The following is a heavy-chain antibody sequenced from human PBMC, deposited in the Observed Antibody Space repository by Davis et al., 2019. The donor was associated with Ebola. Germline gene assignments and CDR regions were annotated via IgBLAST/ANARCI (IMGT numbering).Heavy chain of an antibody. D-gene: IGHD3-9*01. Sequence: GESLKISCAASGFTFSSYAMSWVRQAPGKGLEWVSAISGSGGSTYYADSVKGRFTISRDNSKNTLYLQMNSLRAEDTAVYYCARDPDSLDYWGQGTLVTVSS. J-gene: IGHJ4*02. CDR1: GFTFSSYA. CDR3: ARDPDSLDY. CDR2: ISGSGGST. V-gene: IGHV3-23*01.